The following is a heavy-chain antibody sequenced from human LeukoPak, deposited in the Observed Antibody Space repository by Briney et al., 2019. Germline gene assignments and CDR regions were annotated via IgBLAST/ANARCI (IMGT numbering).Heavy chain of an antibody. J-gene: IGHJ4*02. D-gene: IGHD1-26*01. CDR1: GFSLSTSGMC. V-gene: IGHV2-70*11. Sequence: SGPTLVNPTQTLTLTCTLSGFSLSTSGMCVSWIRQPPGKALEWLARIDWDDDKYYNTYLKTRLTISKDPSKNQVVLTMTNMDPVDTATYYCARGSDCGNYYSFDYWGQGTLVTVSS. CDR2: IDWDDDK. CDR3: ARGSDCGNYYSFDY.